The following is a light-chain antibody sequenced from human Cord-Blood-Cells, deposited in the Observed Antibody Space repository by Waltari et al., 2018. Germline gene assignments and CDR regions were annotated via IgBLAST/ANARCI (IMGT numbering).Light chain of an antibody. V-gene: IGLV2-14*01. CDR1: SSDVGGYNY. CDR2: DVS. Sequence: QSALTQPASVSGSPGQSITISCTGTSSDVGGYNYVSWYQQHPGKAPKLMIYDVSKRPSGVSQRFSGSNSGNTASLTISGLQAEDEADYYCSSYTSSSTLVFGGGTKLTVL. J-gene: IGLJ3*02. CDR3: SSYTSSSTLV.